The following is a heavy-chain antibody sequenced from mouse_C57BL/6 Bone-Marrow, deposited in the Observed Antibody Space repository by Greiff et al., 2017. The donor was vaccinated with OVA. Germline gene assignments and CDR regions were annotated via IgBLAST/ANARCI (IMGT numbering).Heavy chain of an antibody. D-gene: IGHD1-1*01. Sequence: VQLQQPGAELVRPGSSVKLSCKASGYTFTSYWMDWVKQRPGQGLEWIGNIYPSDSETHYNQKFKDKATLTVDKSSSTAYMQLSSLTSEDSAVYYCAKKEYYGSTSYWYFDVWGTGTTVTVSS. J-gene: IGHJ1*03. V-gene: IGHV1-61*01. CDR1: GYTFTSYW. CDR2: IYPSDSET. CDR3: AKKEYYGSTSYWYFDV.